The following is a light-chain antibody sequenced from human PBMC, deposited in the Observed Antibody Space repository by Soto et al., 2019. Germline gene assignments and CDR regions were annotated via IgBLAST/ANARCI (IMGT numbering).Light chain of an antibody. Sequence: QSALTQPASVSGSPGQSITISCTGTSGDVGGFNYVSWYQQRPDKAPKLIIYEVTHRPSGVSNRFSGSKSGNTASLTISGLQAEDQADYYCSSYTSTTTPVFGGGTKLTVL. CDR2: EVT. V-gene: IGLV2-14*01. CDR1: SGDVGGFNY. J-gene: IGLJ2*01. CDR3: SSYTSTTTPV.